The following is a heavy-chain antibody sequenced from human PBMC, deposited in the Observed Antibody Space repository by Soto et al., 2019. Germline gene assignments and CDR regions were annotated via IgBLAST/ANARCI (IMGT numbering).Heavy chain of an antibody. J-gene: IGHJ6*02. V-gene: IGHV1-69*13. CDR3: ARDHLSEDILVVPAAIRGGYYYGMDV. CDR2: IIPIFGTA. Sequence: SVKVSCKASGGTFSSYAISWVRQPPGQGLEWMGRIIPIFGTANYAHKFQGRVTITADESTSTAYMELSSLRSEDTAVYYCARDHLSEDILVVPAAIRGGYYYGMDVWGQGTTVTVSS. D-gene: IGHD2-2*02. CDR1: GGTFSSYA.